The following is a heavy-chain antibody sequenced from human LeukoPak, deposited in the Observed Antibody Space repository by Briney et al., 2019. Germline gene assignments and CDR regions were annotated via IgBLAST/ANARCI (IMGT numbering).Heavy chain of an antibody. Sequence: SETLSLTCTVSGGSISSYYWSWIRQPPGKGLEWIGYIYYSGSTNYNPSLKSRVTISVDTSKNQFSLKLSSVTAADTAVYYCARMYSGSYWGGSNFDYWGRGTLVTVSS. CDR3: ARMYSGSYWGGSNFDY. CDR2: IYYSGST. D-gene: IGHD1-26*01. J-gene: IGHJ4*02. V-gene: IGHV4-59*01. CDR1: GGSISSYY.